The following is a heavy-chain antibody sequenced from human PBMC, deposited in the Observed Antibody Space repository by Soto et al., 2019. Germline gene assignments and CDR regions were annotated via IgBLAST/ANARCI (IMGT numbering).Heavy chain of an antibody. Sequence: ASVKVSCKASGYTFTDYDINWVCQAAGQGLEWMGWMNPNTGNTAYAQKFEGRLTLTRDTSTSTAYMDLRRLTSEDTAVYYCARGFSSYSDHWAQGTLVTVSS. J-gene: IGHJ4*02. D-gene: IGHD6-13*01. CDR1: GYTFTDYD. CDR3: ARGFSSYSDH. CDR2: MNPNTGNT. V-gene: IGHV1-8*02.